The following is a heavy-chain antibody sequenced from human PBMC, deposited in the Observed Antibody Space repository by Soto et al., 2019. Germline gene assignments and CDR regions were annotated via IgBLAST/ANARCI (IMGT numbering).Heavy chain of an antibody. CDR2: IYYSGST. CDR3: ARHRGDTYYDILTGYSPGQDDAFDI. D-gene: IGHD3-9*01. V-gene: IGHV4-39*01. J-gene: IGHJ3*02. Sequence: QLQLQESGPGLVKPSETLSLTCTVSGGSISSSSYYWGWIRQPPGKGLEWIGSIYYSGSTYYNPSLKSRVTISVDTSKNQFSLKLSSVTAADTAVYYCARHRGDTYYDILTGYSPGQDDAFDIWGQGTMVTVSS. CDR1: GGSISSSSYY.